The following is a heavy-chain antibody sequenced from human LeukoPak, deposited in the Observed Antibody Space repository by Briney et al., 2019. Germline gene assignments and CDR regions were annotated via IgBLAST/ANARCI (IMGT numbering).Heavy chain of an antibody. Sequence: PGGSLRLSCAASGFTFSSYGMQWFRQAPDKGLEWVAAISNDGSNKYYADSVKGRFIISRDNSKNTLYLQMNSLRAEDTAVYYCANVDIVATIDAGRLVHYWGQGTLVTVSS. CDR3: ANVDIVATIDAGRLVHY. D-gene: IGHD5-12*01. CDR2: ISNDGSNK. J-gene: IGHJ4*02. V-gene: IGHV3-30*18. CDR1: GFTFSSYG.